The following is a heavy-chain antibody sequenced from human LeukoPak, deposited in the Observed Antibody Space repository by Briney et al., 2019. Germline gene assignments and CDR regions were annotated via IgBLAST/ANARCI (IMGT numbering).Heavy chain of an antibody. J-gene: IGHJ4*02. CDR3: AREPRPVGATSFGYYFDY. D-gene: IGHD1-26*01. V-gene: IGHV1-46*01. CDR2: INPSGGTT. Sequence: GASVKVSCKASGYTFTSYYIHRVRQAPGQGLEWMGIINPSGGTTVYAQNFQGRVIMTRDTSTSTVHMDLSSLRSEDAAVYYCAREPRPVGATSFGYYFDYWGQGTLVTVSS. CDR1: GYTFTSYY.